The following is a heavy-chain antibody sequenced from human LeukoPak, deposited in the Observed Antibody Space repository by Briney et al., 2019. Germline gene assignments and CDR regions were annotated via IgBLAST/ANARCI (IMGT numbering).Heavy chain of an antibody. D-gene: IGHD6-6*01. Sequence: PGGSLRLSCAASGFTFSSYEMNWVRQAPGKGLEWVSYISSGRTIYYADSVKGRFTISRDNAKNSLYLQMNSLRAEDTAVYYCARLYNSSSGKAFDIWGQGTMVTVSS. CDR2: ISSGRTI. CDR1: GFTFSSYE. J-gene: IGHJ3*02. CDR3: ARLYNSSSGKAFDI. V-gene: IGHV3-48*03.